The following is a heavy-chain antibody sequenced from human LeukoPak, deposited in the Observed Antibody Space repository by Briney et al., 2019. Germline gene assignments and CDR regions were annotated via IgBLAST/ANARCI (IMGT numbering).Heavy chain of an antibody. Sequence: ASVKVSCKASGYTFTSYDINWVRQATGQGLEWMGWMNPNSGNTGYAQKFQGRVTMTRDTSISTAYMELSSLTSDDTAVYYCARKKIEVVATYDYWGQGTLVTVSS. V-gene: IGHV1-8*01. CDR3: ARKKIEVVATYDY. J-gene: IGHJ4*02. D-gene: IGHD5-12*01. CDR1: GYTFTSYD. CDR2: MNPNSGNT.